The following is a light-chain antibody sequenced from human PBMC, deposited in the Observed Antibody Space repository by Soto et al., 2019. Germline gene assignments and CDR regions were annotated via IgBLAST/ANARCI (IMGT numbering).Light chain of an antibody. CDR2: AAS. Sequence: DIQLTQSPSFLSASVGDRVTITCRASQVINNYLAWYQQKPGKAPKLLIYAASTLPIGVPSRFSGSGSGTEFTLTINILQPEDFATYYCQHLRTSRLYTFGQGTRLDTK. CDR1: QVINNY. CDR3: QHLRTSRLYT. J-gene: IGKJ2*01. V-gene: IGKV1-9*01.